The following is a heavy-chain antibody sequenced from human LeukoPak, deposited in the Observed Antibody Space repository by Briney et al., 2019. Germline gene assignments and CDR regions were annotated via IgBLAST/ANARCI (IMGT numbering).Heavy chain of an antibody. CDR1: GFTFSNYW. J-gene: IGHJ4*02. V-gene: IGHV3-7*04. Sequence: PGGCLRLSCAASGFTFSNYWMTWVRQAPGKGLEWVANIEQDGSEKYYVDSVKGRFTISRDNAKNSLYLQMNSLRAEDTAVYHCARDDYGSGSLTYWGQGTLVTVSS. CDR2: IEQDGSEK. D-gene: IGHD3-10*01. CDR3: ARDDYGSGSLTY.